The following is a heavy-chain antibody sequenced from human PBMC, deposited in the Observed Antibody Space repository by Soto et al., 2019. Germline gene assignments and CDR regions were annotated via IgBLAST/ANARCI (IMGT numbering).Heavy chain of an antibody. V-gene: IGHV1-3*01. CDR2: INAGNGNT. D-gene: IGHD3-10*01. J-gene: IGHJ4*02. CDR1: GYTFTSYA. Sequence: ASVKVSCKASGYTFTSYAMHWVRQAPGQRLEWMGWINAGNGNTKYSQKFQGRVTITRDTSVSTAYMELSRLRSDDTAVYYCARSLAVRGVIVYYFDYWGQGTLVTVSS. CDR3: ARSLAVRGVIVYYFDY.